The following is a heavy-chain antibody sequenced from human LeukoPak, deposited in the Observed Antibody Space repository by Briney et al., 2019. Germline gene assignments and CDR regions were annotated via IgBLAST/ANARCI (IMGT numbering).Heavy chain of an antibody. D-gene: IGHD6-19*01. CDR1: GFTFSSYA. CDR2: ISGSGGST. J-gene: IGHJ6*03. V-gene: IGHV3-23*01. CDR3: ARERHSSGWYSGMDV. Sequence: QSGGSLRLSCAASGFTFSSYAMSWVRQAPGKGLEWVSAISGSGGSTYYADSVKGLFTTSRDNSKNTLYLQMNSLRAEDTAVYYCARERHSSGWYSGMDVWGKGTTVTISS.